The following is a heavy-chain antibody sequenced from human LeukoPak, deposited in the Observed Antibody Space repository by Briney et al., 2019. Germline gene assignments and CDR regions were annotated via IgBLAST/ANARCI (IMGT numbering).Heavy chain of an antibody. Sequence: SETLSLTCTVSGGSIISYYWSWIRQPPEKGLEFIGYIYYSGNTNYNPSLKSRVTISVDTSKNQFSLKLSSVTAADTAVYYCARIDTSGYNGYSFDYWGQGTLVTVSS. CDR2: IYYSGNT. V-gene: IGHV4-59*12. D-gene: IGHD3-22*01. J-gene: IGHJ4*02. CDR1: GGSIISYY. CDR3: ARIDTSGYNGYSFDY.